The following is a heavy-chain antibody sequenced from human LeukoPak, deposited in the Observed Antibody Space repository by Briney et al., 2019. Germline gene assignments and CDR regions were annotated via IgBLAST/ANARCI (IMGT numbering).Heavy chain of an antibody. J-gene: IGHJ3*02. CDR2: IYPGDSDT. CDR1: GYSFTSYG. V-gene: IGHV5-51*01. Sequence: GESLKISCKGSGYSFTSYGLGWVRQMPGKGLEWMGIIYPGDSDTRYSPSFQGQVTISADKSISTAYLQWSSLKASDTAMYYRARPGALRYFDWLLKKSKPQDAFDIWGQGTMVTVSS. CDR3: ARPGALRYFDWLLKKSKPQDAFDI. D-gene: IGHD3-9*01.